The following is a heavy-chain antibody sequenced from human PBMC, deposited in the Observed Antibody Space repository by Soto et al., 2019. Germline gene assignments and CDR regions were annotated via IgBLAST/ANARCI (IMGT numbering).Heavy chain of an antibody. D-gene: IGHD6-6*01. CDR3: ARAPYSSSSSLDY. CDR2: IIPIFGTA. V-gene: IGHV1-69*06. Sequence: ASVKVSCKASGGTFSSYAISWVRQAPGQGLEWMGGIIPIFGTANYAQKFQGRVTITADKSTSTAYMELSSLRSEDTAVYYCARAPYSSSSSLDYWGQGTLVTVSS. CDR1: GGTFSSYA. J-gene: IGHJ4*02.